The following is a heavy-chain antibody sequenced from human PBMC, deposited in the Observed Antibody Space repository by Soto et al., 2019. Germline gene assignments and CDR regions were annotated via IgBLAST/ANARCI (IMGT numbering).Heavy chain of an antibody. V-gene: IGHV3-23*01. CDR2: ISGSGGST. J-gene: IGHJ5*02. D-gene: IGHD1-1*01. CDR1: GFTFRSDA. Sequence: GGCLRLSCAASGFTFRSDAMSWVRQAAGKGLEWVSAISGSGGSTYYADSVKGRFTISRDNSKNTLYLQMNSLRAEDTAVYYCAKDPVEGPGNWFDPWGQGTLVTVSS. CDR3: AKDPVEGPGNWFDP.